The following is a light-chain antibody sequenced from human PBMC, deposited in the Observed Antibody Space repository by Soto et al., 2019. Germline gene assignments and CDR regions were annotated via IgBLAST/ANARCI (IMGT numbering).Light chain of an antibody. J-gene: IGKJ1*01. CDR2: KAS. CDR3: QQYDTYST. Sequence: DIQMTQSPSTLSASVGDRVTITCRASQSINSWLAWYQQKPGKAPKLLIYKASSLESGVPARFSGSGSGTEFTLSISSLQPDDFPTYYCQQYDTYSTFGQGTKVEIK. CDR1: QSINSW. V-gene: IGKV1-5*03.